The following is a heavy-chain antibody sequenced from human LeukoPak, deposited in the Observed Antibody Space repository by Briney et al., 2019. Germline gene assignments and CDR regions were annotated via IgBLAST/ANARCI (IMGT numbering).Heavy chain of an antibody. CDR1: GGSFSGYY. D-gene: IGHD3-22*01. Sequence: PSETLSLTCAVSGGSFSGYYWSWIRQPPGKGLEWIGEINHSGSTNYNPSLKSRVTISVDTSKNQFSLKLSSVTAADTAVYYCARGRSYYDSSGYYTGAAFDIWGQGTMVTVSS. CDR2: INHSGST. CDR3: ARGRSYYDSSGYYTGAAFDI. V-gene: IGHV4-34*01. J-gene: IGHJ3*02.